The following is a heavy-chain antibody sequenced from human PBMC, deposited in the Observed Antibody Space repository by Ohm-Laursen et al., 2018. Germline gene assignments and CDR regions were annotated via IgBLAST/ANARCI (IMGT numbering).Heavy chain of an antibody. D-gene: IGHD4/OR15-4a*01. V-gene: IGHV4-4*07. CDR1: GGSISSYY. J-gene: IGHJ4*02. CDR2: IYSSGST. CDR3: ARTQANYYYFDY. Sequence: SDTLSLTCIVPGGSISSYYWSWIRQPAGEGLEWIGRIYSSGSTDYNPSLKSRVTLSVDTSKNQFSLKLTSVAAADTAVYYCARTQANYYYFDYWGQGALVTVSS.